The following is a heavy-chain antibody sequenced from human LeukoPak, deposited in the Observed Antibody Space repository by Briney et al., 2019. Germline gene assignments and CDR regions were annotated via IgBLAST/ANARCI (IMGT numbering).Heavy chain of an antibody. Sequence: PGRSLRLSCAASGFTFSGSAMHWVRQASGKGLEWVGRIRSKANSYATAYTASVKGRFTISRDDSKNTAYLQMNSLKTEDTAVYYCTRLDTIFGVVRVYWGQGTLVTVSS. D-gene: IGHD3-3*01. V-gene: IGHV3-73*01. CDR2: IRSKANSYAT. J-gene: IGHJ4*02. CDR3: TRLDTIFGVVRVY. CDR1: GFTFSGSA.